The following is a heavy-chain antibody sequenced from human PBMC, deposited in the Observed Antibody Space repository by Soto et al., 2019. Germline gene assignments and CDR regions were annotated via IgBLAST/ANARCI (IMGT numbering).Heavy chain of an antibody. CDR2: IFSTGGA. D-gene: IGHD6-6*01. CDR3: ARERWSQQLVFDY. V-gene: IGHV4-39*07. Sequence: PSETLSLTCSVHGGLINNSRSFWGWIRQPPGKGLEFIGSIFSTGGAYFNPSLKSRATISLDTSKNQFSLKLSSVTAADTAVYYCARERWSQQLVFDYWGQGTLVTVSS. CDR1: GGLINNSRSF. J-gene: IGHJ4*02.